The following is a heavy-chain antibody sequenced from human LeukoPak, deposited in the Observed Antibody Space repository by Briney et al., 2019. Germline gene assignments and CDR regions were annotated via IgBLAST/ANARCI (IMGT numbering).Heavy chain of an antibody. V-gene: IGHV4-31*03. CDR1: GGSISSGGYY. CDR2: IYYSGST. Sequence: PSETLSLTCTVSGGSISSGGYYWSWIRQHPGKGLEWIGYIYYSGSTYYNPSLKSRVTISVDTSKNQFSLKLSSVTAADTAVYYCARQQDTAMVTSWYFDLWGRGTLVTVSS. D-gene: IGHD5-18*01. CDR3: ARQQDTAMVTSWYFDL. J-gene: IGHJ2*01.